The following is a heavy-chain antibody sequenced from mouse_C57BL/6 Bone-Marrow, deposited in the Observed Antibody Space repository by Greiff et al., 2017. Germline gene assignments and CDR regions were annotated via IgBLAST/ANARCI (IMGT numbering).Heavy chain of an antibody. V-gene: IGHV1-63*01. D-gene: IGHD1-1*02. CDR3: ARTKYYYGGGYFDV. Sequence: VQRVESGAELVRPGTSVKMSCKASGYTFTNYWIGWAKQRPGHGLEWIGDSYPGGGYTNYNEKFKGKATLTADKSSSTAYIQFSSLTSEDSAIYYCARTKYYYGGGYFDVWGTGTTVTVSS. CDR1: GYTFTNYW. CDR2: SYPGGGYT. J-gene: IGHJ1*03.